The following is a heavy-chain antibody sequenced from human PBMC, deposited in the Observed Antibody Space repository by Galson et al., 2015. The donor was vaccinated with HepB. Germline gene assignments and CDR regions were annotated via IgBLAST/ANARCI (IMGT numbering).Heavy chain of an antibody. J-gene: IGHJ6*02. CDR1: GYTFTSYA. CDR2: INAGNGNT. Sequence: SVKVSCKASGYTFTSYAMHWVRQAPGQRLEWMGWINAGNGNTKYSQKFQGRVTITRDTSASTAYMELSSLRSEDTAVYYCARDDIVVVPAAPYYYYGMDVWGQGTTVTVSS. V-gene: IGHV1-3*01. D-gene: IGHD2-2*01. CDR3: ARDDIVVVPAAPYYYYGMDV.